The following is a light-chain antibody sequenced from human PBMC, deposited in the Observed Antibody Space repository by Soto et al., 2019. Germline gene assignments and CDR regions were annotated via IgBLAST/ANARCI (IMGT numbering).Light chain of an antibody. CDR2: GAS. CDR3: QQYINWPLYT. J-gene: IGKJ2*01. Sequence: EIVMTQSPATLSVSPGERATLSCRASQSVSSNLAWYQQKPGQAPSLLIYGASTSATGIPARFSGSGSGTEFNLTISSMQSEDFAVYYCQQYINWPLYTFGQGTKLEIK. V-gene: IGKV3-15*01. CDR1: QSVSSN.